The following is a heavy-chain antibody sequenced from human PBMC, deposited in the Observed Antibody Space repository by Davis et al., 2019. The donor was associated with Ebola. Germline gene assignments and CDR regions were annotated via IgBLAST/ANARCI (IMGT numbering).Heavy chain of an antibody. Sequence: GESLKISCKGSGYSFTRYWIGWVRQMPGKGLEWMGITYPSDSETRYSPSFRGQVTISADKSFSTAYLQWSSLEASDTAMYYCARRRVIHDLATNDYFDIWGQGTLVTVSS. CDR3: ARRRVIHDLATNDYFDI. CDR2: TYPSDSET. J-gene: IGHJ4*02. CDR1: GYSFTRYW. D-gene: IGHD5-12*01. V-gene: IGHV5-51*01.